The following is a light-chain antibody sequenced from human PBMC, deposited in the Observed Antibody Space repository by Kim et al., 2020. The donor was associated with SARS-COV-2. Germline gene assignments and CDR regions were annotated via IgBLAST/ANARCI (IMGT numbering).Light chain of an antibody. V-gene: IGKV3-11*01. CDR1: QSVSSS. Sequence: LYPGERATLSCRASQSVSSSLAWYQQKPGQAPRLLIYDASNRATGIPARFSGRWSGTDFTLTIGSLEPEDFAVYYCQQRGNWPLTFGGGTKVDIK. CDR2: DAS. CDR3: QQRGNWPLT. J-gene: IGKJ4*01.